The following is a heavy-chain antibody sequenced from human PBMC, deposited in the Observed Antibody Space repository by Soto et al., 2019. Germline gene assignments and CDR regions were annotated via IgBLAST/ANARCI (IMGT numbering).Heavy chain of an antibody. CDR3: ARQGTSRGSDYAAFDF. V-gene: IGHV5-51*01. Sequence: GEYLKISCQASGYTFIYFWVAWVRQVPGKGLEWMGVIHPGASDIRYSPSFEGHVTISADRSTNTAYLQWSSLEAADTAIYYCARQGTSRGSDYAAFDFWGPGTLVTVSS. D-gene: IGHD3-10*01. J-gene: IGHJ4*02. CDR2: IHPGASDI. CDR1: GYTFIYFW.